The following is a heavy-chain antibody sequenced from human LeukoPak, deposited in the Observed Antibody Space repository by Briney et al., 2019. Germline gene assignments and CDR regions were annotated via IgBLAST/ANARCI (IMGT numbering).Heavy chain of an antibody. D-gene: IGHD4-17*01. J-gene: IGHJ5*02. Sequence: GGSLRLSCAASGFTLNTYNMNWVRQAPGKGLEWVSSISSSSDYIYHADSVKGRFTISRDNPKKSLYLQMNSLRAEDTAVYYCARGATTTRFGRFDPWGQGTLVIVSS. CDR1: GFTLNTYN. CDR3: ARGATTTRFGRFDP. CDR2: ISSSSDYI. V-gene: IGHV3-21*01.